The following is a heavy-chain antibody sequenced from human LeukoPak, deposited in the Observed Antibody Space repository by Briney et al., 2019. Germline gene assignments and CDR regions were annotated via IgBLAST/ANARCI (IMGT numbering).Heavy chain of an antibody. Sequence: AAVKVSCEASGDTFSSFAISGVQPAPRGGVEWVWSIIHMRSIGNDDQKFQGRVMTTADNSTSTAYMVLSSLTSEDTAVYYCGTGVSNIADRYFDYWGQGTLVTVSS. J-gene: IGHJ4*02. V-gene: IGHV1-69*04. CDR3: GTGVSNIADRYFDY. CDR1: GDTFSSFA. D-gene: IGHD6-13*01. CDR2: IIHMRSIG.